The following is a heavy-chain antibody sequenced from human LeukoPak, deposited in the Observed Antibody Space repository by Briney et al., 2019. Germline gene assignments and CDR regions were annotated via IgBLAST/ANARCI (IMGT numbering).Heavy chain of an antibody. D-gene: IGHD5-18*01. CDR2: IIPILGIA. V-gene: IGHV1-69*04. CDR3: ARAGGSTGYSYGPHFDY. CDR1: GGTFSSYA. Sequence: HWASVKVSCKASGGTFSSYAISWVRQAPGQGLEWMGRIIPILGIANYAQKFQGRVTITADESTSTAYMELSSLRSEDTAVYYCARAGGSTGYSYGPHFDYWGQGTLVTVSS. J-gene: IGHJ4*02.